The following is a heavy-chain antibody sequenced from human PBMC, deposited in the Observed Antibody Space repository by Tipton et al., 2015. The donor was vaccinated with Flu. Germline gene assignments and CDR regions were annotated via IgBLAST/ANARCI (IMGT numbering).Heavy chain of an antibody. J-gene: IGHJ4*02. D-gene: IGHD7-27*01. CDR1: GGSFSGYY. CDR3: ARDWAWALRFDY. V-gene: IGHV4-34*01. Sequence: LRLSCAVYGGSFSGYYWSWIRQPPGKGLEWIGEINHSGSTNYNPSLKSRVTISVDTSKNQFPLKLSSVTAADTAVYYCARDWAWALRFDYWGQGTLVTVSS. CDR2: INHSGST.